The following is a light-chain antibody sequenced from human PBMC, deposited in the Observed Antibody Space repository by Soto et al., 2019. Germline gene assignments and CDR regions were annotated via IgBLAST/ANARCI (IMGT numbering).Light chain of an antibody. Sequence: QSALTQPASVSGSPGQSITISCTGTSSDVGNYNYVSWHRHHPGKAPKLMINDVSNRPSGVSNRFSGSKSGNTASLTISGLQAEDEADYYCSSYTSSDTYVFGTGTKVTVL. CDR2: DVS. CDR1: SSDVGNYNY. CDR3: SSYTSSDTYV. J-gene: IGLJ1*01. V-gene: IGLV2-14*03.